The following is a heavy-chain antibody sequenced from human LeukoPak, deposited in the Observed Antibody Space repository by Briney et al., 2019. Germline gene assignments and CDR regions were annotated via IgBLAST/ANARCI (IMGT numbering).Heavy chain of an antibody. V-gene: IGHV3-23*01. CDR1: GSSFSRYD. D-gene: IGHD6-13*01. J-gene: IGHJ4*02. Sequence: GGSLRLSCAASGSSFSRYDLSWVRQAPGKGLECVSTISRGVGSTYYADSVKGRFTISRDNSKNTLYLQMDSLRSEDTAVYYCARDFFPIVDSTWYEIGYWGQGTLVTVSS. CDR3: ARDFFPIVDSTWYEIGY. CDR2: ISRGVGST.